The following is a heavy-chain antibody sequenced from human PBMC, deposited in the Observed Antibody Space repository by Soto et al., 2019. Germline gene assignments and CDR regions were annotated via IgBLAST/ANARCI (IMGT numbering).Heavy chain of an antibody. J-gene: IGHJ4*02. CDR1: GDSVSSNSAA. D-gene: IGHD2-15*01. CDR2: TYYRSKWYN. Sequence: KQSQTLSLTCAISGDSVSSNSAAWNWIRQSPSRGLEWLGRTYYRSKWYNDYAVSVKSRITINPDTSKNQFSLQLNSVTPEDTAVYYCARDHRCIGCSCYSWNVPVGNPFDYWGQGTLVTVSS. CDR3: ARDHRCIGCSCYSWNVPVGNPFDY. V-gene: IGHV6-1*01.